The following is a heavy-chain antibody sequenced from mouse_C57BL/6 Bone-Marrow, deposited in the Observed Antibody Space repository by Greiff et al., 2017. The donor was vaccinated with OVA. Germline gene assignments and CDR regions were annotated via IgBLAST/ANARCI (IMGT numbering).Heavy chain of an antibody. CDR3: ARSDVLVRYCYAMDY. D-gene: IGHD1-1*01. V-gene: IGHV1-64*01. J-gene: IGHJ4*01. Sequence: QVQLQQPGAELVKPGASVKLSCKASGYTFTSYWMHWVKQRPGQGLEWIGMIHPNSGSTNYNEKFKSKATLTVDHSSSTAYMHLSSLTSKDTAVYYCARSDVLVRYCYAMDYWGQGTSVTVSA. CDR2: IHPNSGST. CDR1: GYTFTSYW.